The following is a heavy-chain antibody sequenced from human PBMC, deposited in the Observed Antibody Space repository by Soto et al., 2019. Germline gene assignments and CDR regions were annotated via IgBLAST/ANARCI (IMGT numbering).Heavy chain of an antibody. CDR1: GFTFSVYA. V-gene: IGHV3-23*01. Sequence: EVQVLESGGGLVQPGGSLRLSCAASGFTFSVYAMSWVRQAPGKGLEWVSAISSNGGRTFYADSLRGRFTISRDNSMSALYLHMNNLRAEDTAIYYCAKYSELPYEAYLQQWGQGTLVTVSS. CDR2: ISSNGGRT. J-gene: IGHJ1*01. CDR3: AKYSELPYEAYLQQ. D-gene: IGHD1-7*01.